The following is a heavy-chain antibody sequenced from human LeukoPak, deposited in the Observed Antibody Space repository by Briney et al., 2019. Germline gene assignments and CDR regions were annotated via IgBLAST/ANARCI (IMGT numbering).Heavy chain of an antibody. D-gene: IGHD5-18*01. V-gene: IGHV1-46*01. CDR1: GYTFTSYG. CDR2: INPSGGST. Sequence: ASVKVSYKASGYTFTSYGISWVRQAPGQGLEWMGIINPSGGSTSYAQKFQGRVTMTRDTSTSTVYMELSSLRSEDTAVYYCARDRYTVWDYWGQGTLVTVSS. CDR3: ARDRYTVWDY. J-gene: IGHJ4*02.